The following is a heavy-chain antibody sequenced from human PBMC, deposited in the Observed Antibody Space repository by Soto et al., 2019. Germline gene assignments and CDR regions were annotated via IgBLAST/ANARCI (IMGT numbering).Heavy chain of an antibody. CDR2: IYYSGSS. D-gene: IGHD3-22*01. Sequence: QVHLQESGPGLVKPSGTLSLTCAVSGGSISSGHWWSWVRQPPGKGLEWIGQIYYSGSSKYNPPLKSRVTISVHKTMNQFSLRLSSVTAADTAVYYCARDVENYYDHSPTGQFDFWGQGTLVIVSS. J-gene: IGHJ4*02. V-gene: IGHV4-4*02. CDR3: ARDVENYYDHSPTGQFDF. CDR1: GGSISSGHW.